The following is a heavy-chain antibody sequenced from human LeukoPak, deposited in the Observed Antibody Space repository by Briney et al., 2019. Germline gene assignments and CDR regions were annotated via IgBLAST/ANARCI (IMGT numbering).Heavy chain of an antibody. Sequence: GGSLRLSCAVSGFTFSSYWMSWVRQAPGKGLEWVANIKQDGSEKYYVASVKGRFTISRDNAKNSLYLQMNSLRVEDTAVYYCARDVSANDYWGQGTLVTVSS. J-gene: IGHJ4*02. CDR2: IKQDGSEK. CDR1: GFTFSSYW. D-gene: IGHD2-8*01. CDR3: ARDVSANDY. V-gene: IGHV3-7*01.